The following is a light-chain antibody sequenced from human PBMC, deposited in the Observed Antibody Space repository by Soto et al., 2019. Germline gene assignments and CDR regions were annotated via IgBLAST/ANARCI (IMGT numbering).Light chain of an antibody. CDR3: QLSDSTWT. V-gene: IGKV1-5*01. CDR1: QSISSW. CDR2: DAS. Sequence: DIQMTQSPSTLSASVGDRVTITCRASQSISSWLAWYQQKPGKAPKLLIYDASSLESGVPSRFSGSGSGTDFTLTISSLQPEDFAAYYCQLSDSTWTFGQGTKVEIK. J-gene: IGKJ1*01.